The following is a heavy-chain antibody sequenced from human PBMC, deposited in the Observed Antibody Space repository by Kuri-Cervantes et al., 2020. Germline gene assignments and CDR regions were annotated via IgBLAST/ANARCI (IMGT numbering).Heavy chain of an antibody. J-gene: IGHJ2*01. V-gene: IGHV1-2*02. D-gene: IGHD3-10*01. Sequence: ASVKVSCKASGYTFTSYAMNWVRQAPGQGLEWMGWINPNSGGTNYAQKFQGRVTMTRDTSISTAYMELSRLRSDDTAVYYCAREAPSWYGSGDWYFDLWGRGTLVTVSS. CDR1: GYTFTSYA. CDR3: AREAPSWYGSGDWYFDL. CDR2: INPNSGGT.